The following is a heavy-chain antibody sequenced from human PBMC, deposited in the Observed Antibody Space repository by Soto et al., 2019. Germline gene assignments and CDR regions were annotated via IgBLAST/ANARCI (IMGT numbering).Heavy chain of an antibody. CDR1: RYTFTTYS. V-gene: IGHV1-18*01. CDR3: AREDFGVHARWFDT. CDR2: ISAYNGKT. J-gene: IGHJ5*02. Sequence: XSVQVCCRGSRYTFTTYSIALVRQAPGQGLEWMGWISAYNGKTNYAQKFQGRVTMTTDTSTSTAYMELRSLRSDDTAVYFCAREDFGVHARWFDTWGQGTLVTVSS. D-gene: IGHD2-2*01.